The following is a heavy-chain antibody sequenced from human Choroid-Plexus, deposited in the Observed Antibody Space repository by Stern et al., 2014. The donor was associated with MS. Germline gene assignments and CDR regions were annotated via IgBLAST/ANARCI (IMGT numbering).Heavy chain of an antibody. Sequence: VQLVESGGGVVQPGRPLRLSCVASGFTLGSWSMHWVRQAPGKGLEWVAGVSYDGSNKYYADSVKGRFTITRDNSQNTLYMQMSSLRTEDKAVYYCAKDRQYLTYFFDHWGQGSLVTVSS. J-gene: IGHJ5*02. D-gene: IGHD2/OR15-2a*01. CDR3: AKDRQYLTYFFDH. CDR1: GFTLGSWS. CDR2: VSYDGSNK. V-gene: IGHV3-30*18.